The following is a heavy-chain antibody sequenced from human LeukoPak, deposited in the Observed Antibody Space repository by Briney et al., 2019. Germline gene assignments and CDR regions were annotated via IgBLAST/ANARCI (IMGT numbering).Heavy chain of an antibody. CDR3: ASGLNSSGYYGFDY. J-gene: IGHJ4*02. Sequence: GGSLRLSCAASGFTFSSYAMHWVRQAPGKGLEWVAVISCDGSNKYYADSVKGRFTISRDNSKNTLYLQMNSLRAEDTAVYYCASGLNSSGYYGFDYWGQGTLVTVSS. D-gene: IGHD3-22*01. CDR2: ISCDGSNK. V-gene: IGHV3-30*04. CDR1: GFTFSSYA.